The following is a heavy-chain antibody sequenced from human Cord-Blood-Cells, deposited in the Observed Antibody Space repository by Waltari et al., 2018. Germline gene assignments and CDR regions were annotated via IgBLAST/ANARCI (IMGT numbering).Heavy chain of an antibody. CDR3: ATDEGYSSGWSNWFDP. D-gene: IGHD6-19*01. Sequence: QVQLVQSGAEVKKPGASVKVSCKVSGYTLTELSMPWVRQAPGKGLEWMGGFDPEDGETIYAQKFQGRVTMTEDTSTDTAYMELSSLRSEDTAVYYCATDEGYSSGWSNWFDPWGQGTLVTVSS. V-gene: IGHV1-24*01. J-gene: IGHJ5*02. CDR1: GYTLTELS. CDR2: FDPEDGET.